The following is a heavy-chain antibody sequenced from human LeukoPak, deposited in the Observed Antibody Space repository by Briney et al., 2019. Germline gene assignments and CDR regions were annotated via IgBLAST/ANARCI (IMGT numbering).Heavy chain of an antibody. V-gene: IGHV4-39*01. CDR3: ARHTSMVRGVMKYYFDY. D-gene: IGHD3-10*01. Sequence: PSETLSLACTVSGGSISSSSYYWVWMHQPPGKGLEWIGSIYYSGSTYYNPSLKSQVTISVDTSKNQFSLRLNSVTAADTAVYYCARHTSMVRGVMKYYFDYWGQGTLATVSS. CDR1: GGSISSSSYY. J-gene: IGHJ4*02. CDR2: IYYSGST.